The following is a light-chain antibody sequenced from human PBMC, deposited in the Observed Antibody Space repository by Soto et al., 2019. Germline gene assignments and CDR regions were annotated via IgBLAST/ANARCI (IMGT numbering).Light chain of an antibody. V-gene: IGKV3-15*01. CDR2: GAS. J-gene: IGKJ1*01. CDR1: QSVSSN. Sequence: DIVMTQSPATLSVSPGERATLSCRASQSVSSNLAWYQQRPGQAPRLLIYGASTSATGIPARFSGSGSGTEFTLTISSLQSEDFAVYYCQQFNNWPRPFGQGSMVDI. CDR3: QQFNNWPRP.